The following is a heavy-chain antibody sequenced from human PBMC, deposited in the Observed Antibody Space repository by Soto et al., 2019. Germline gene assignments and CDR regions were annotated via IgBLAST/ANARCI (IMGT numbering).Heavy chain of an antibody. D-gene: IGHD3-10*01. V-gene: IGHV4-30-4*01. CDR1: GGSISSGNYY. J-gene: IGHJ3*02. CDR3: ARDPYGSGTSYNTASDI. Sequence: TLSLTCTVSGGSISSGNYYWSWIRQPPGKGLEWIGYIYYNGNTYYNPSLKSRLAISVDPSKNQFSLRLSSVTAADTAVYYCARDPYGSGTSYNTASDIWGHGTMVTV. CDR2: IYYNGNT.